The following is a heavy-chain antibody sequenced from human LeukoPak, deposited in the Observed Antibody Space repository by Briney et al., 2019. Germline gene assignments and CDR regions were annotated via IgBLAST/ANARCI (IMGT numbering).Heavy chain of an antibody. CDR1: GFTFSDYY. Sequence: GGSLRLSCAASGFTFSDYYMNWIRQAPGKGLEWVSYISGSGGGANYADSVKGRFTISRDNAKNSLYLQMNSLGAEDTAMYYCARGLTTVTSLASYWGQGTLVTVSS. CDR2: ISGSGGGA. CDR3: ARGLTTVTSLASY. V-gene: IGHV3-11*03. D-gene: IGHD4-17*01. J-gene: IGHJ4*02.